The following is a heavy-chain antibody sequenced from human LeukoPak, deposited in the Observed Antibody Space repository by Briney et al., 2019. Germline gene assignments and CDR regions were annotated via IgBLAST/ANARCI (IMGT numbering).Heavy chain of an antibody. D-gene: IGHD2-8*01. J-gene: IGHJ6*03. Sequence: GGSLTLSCAASGFTFSSYAMNWVRQAPGRGLEWVSGFSGSGGTTYYADSVKGRFTISRDNSKNTLYLQMNSLRAEDTAVYYCANGNRCTSPNCLGYYYFYMDVWGKGTTVAVSS. CDR2: FSGSGGTT. CDR1: GFTFSSYA. V-gene: IGHV3-23*01. CDR3: ANGNRCTSPNCLGYYYFYMDV.